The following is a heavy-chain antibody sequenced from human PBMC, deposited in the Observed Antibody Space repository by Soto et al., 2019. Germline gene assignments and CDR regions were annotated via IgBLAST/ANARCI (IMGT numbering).Heavy chain of an antibody. D-gene: IGHD4-17*01. CDR2: ISGSGGGT. V-gene: IGHV3-23*01. CDR3: AKYYGDYGRYYYYYGMDV. Sequence: GGSMILSCAASGFTFSSYAMSWVSQATGKGLEWVSAISGSGGGTYYADSVKGRFTISRDNSKNTLYLQMNSLRAEDTAVYYCAKYYGDYGRYYYYYGMDVWGQGTTVTVSS. CDR1: GFTFSSYA. J-gene: IGHJ6*02.